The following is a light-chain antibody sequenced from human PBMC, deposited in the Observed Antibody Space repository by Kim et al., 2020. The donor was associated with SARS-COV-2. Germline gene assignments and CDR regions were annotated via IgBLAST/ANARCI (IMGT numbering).Light chain of an antibody. CDR3: QQYTSSPALT. V-gene: IGKV3-20*01. J-gene: IGKJ4*01. CDR1: QSVTSNY. Sequence: EIVLTQSPGTLSLSPGERVTLSCRASQSVTSNYLAWYQQKPGQAPRLLIYGASNRATGIPDRFSGSGSGTDFTLTINRLEPEDFAVYYCQQYTSSPALTFGGGTKLEI. CDR2: GAS.